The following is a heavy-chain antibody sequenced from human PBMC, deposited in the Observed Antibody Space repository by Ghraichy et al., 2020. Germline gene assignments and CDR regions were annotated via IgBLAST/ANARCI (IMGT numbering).Heavy chain of an antibody. V-gene: IGHV3-11*06. CDR3: ARDGQYSRLGMDV. J-gene: IGHJ6*04. Sequence: LSLTCAASGFTFSDYYMSWIRQAPGKGLEWVSYISSSSSYTNYADSVKGRFTISRDNAKNLLYLQMNSLRAEDTAVYYCARDGQYSRLGMDVWGKGTTVTVSS. D-gene: IGHD5-18*01. CDR1: GFTFSDYY. CDR2: ISSSSSYT.